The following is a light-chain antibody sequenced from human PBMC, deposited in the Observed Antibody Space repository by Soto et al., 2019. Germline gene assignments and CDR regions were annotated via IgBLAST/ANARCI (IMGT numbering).Light chain of an antibody. CDR1: SSDVGGYKF. J-gene: IGLJ3*02. CDR2: EVN. Sequence: QSALTQPASVSASPGQSITISCTGTSSDVGGYKFVSWYQHHPRKAPKLMIYEVNNRPSGVSNRFSGSKSGNTASLTISGLKPEDEADYYCLSYTSANTRVFGGGTKVTVL. V-gene: IGLV2-14*01. CDR3: LSYTSANTRV.